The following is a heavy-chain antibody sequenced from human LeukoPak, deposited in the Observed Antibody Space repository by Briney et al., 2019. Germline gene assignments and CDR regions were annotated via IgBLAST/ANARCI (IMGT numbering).Heavy chain of an antibody. Sequence: ASVKVSCKASGYTFTGYYMHWARQAPGQGLEWMGWINPNSGGTNYAQKFQGWVTMTRDTSISTAYMELSRLRSDDTAVYYCARAGYSSSPLYYFDYWGQGTLVTVSS. CDR2: INPNSGGT. D-gene: IGHD6-13*01. J-gene: IGHJ4*02. V-gene: IGHV1-2*04. CDR3: ARAGYSSSPLYYFDY. CDR1: GYTFTGYY.